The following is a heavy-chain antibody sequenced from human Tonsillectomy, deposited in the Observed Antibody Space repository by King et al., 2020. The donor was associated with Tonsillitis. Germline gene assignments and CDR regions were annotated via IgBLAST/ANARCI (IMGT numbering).Heavy chain of an antibody. CDR2: VSGSGGST. V-gene: IGHV3-23*04. D-gene: IGHD6-19*01. CDR1: GFTFSSYA. J-gene: IGHJ4*02. Sequence: VQLVESGGGLVQPGGSLRLSCAASGFTFSSYAMSWVRQAPGKGLEWVSAVSGSGGSTYDADSVKGRFTIYRDNSKNTLHLQMNSLRAEDTAVYYCAKDVAVAGGVLYFDYWGQGTLVTVSS. CDR3: AKDVAVAGGVLYFDY.